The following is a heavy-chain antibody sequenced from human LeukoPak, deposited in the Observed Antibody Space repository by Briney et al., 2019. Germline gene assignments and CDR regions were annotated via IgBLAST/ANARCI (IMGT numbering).Heavy chain of an antibody. V-gene: IGHV4-39*07. CDR3: AREPGVAAAGIYWFDP. Sequence: SETLSLTCTVSGGSISSSSYYWGWIRQPPGKGLEWIGSIYYSGSTYYNPSLKSRVTISVDTSKNQFSLRLSSVTAADTAVYYCAREPGVAAAGIYWFDPWGQGTLVTVSS. D-gene: IGHD6-13*01. CDR1: GGSISSSSYY. J-gene: IGHJ5*02. CDR2: IYYSGST.